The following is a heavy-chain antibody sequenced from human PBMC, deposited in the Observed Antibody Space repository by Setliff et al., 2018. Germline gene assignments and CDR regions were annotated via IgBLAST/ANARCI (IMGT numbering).Heavy chain of an antibody. CDR1: GYTFTSYA. CDR3: ARDGFEIVVVPAAIYYYYYMDV. V-gene: IGHV1-3*01. CDR2: INAGNGNT. D-gene: IGHD2-2*01. J-gene: IGHJ6*03. Sequence: ASVKVSCKAYGYTFTSYAMHWVRQAPGQRLEWMGWINAGNGNTKYSQKFQGRVTITRDTSASTAYMELSSLRSEDTAVYYCARDGFEIVVVPAAIYYYYYMDVWG.